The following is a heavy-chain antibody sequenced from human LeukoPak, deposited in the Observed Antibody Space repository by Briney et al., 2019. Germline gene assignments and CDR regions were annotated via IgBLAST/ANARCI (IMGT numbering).Heavy chain of an antibody. CDR3: ARDLPSYGAFDI. CDR1: GFTVSSNY. J-gene: IGHJ3*02. CDR2: INSDGSST. D-gene: IGHD3-10*01. Sequence: TGGSLRLSCAASGFTVSSNYMSWVRQAPGKGLVWVSRINSDGSSTRYADSVKGRFTISRDNAKNTLYLQMNSLRAEDTAVYYCARDLPSYGAFDIWGQGTMVTVSS. V-gene: IGHV3-74*01.